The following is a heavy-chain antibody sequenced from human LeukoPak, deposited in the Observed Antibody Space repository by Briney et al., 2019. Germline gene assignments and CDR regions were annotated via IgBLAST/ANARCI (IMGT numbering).Heavy chain of an antibody. J-gene: IGHJ4*02. CDR2: IGTAGDA. V-gene: IGHV3-13*01. CDR1: GWTFSSHD. CDR3: ARGVGVHYDSSDPLFDY. Sequence: GGSLRLSCAASGWTFSSHDMHWVRQATGKGLEWVSAIGTAGDAYYPGSVKGRFTISRENAKNSLYLQMNSLRAGDTAVYYCARGVGVHYDSSDPLFDYWGQGTLVTVSS. D-gene: IGHD3-22*01.